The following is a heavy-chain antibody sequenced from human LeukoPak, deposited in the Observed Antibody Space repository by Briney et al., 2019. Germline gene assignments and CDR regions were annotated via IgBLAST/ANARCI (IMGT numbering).Heavy chain of an antibody. CDR1: GGTFSSYA. CDR2: INPSGGST. V-gene: IGHV1-46*03. Sequence: ASVKVSCKASGGTFSSYAISWVRQAPGQGLEWMGIINPSGGSTSYAQKFQGRVTMTRDTSTSTVYMELSSLRSEDTAVYYCALSDEEEFDYWGQGTLVTVSS. J-gene: IGHJ4*02. CDR3: ALSDEEEFDY.